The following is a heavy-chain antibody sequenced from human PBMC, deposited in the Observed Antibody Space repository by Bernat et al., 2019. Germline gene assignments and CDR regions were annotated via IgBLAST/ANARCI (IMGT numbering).Heavy chain of an antibody. J-gene: IGHJ4*02. CDR1: GYSFANYW. V-gene: IGHV5-51*01. D-gene: IGHD3-10*01. CDR2: IYPGDSVI. CDR3: ARPITMIRGLYTTDH. Sequence: EVQLVQSGVEVKKPGESLKISCKGSGYSFANYWIGWVRQMPGKGLEWMGIIYPGDSVIRYSPSFQGQVTISADKSISTAFLQWSSLKASDTAIYYCARPITMIRGLYTTDHWGQGTLVTVSS.